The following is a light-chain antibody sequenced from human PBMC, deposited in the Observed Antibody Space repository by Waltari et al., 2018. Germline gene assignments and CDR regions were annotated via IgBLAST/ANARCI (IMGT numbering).Light chain of an antibody. CDR1: QSISRY. V-gene: IGKV3-20*01. Sequence: EILMTQSPGTLSLSPGDRATLSCRASQSISRYLAWYQQKPGQAPRLLIYDASSRATGIPARFSGSGSGTDFSLTISRLEPEDFAVYYCQKYGSLPATFGQGTKVDIK. J-gene: IGKJ1*01. CDR3: QKYGSLPAT. CDR2: DAS.